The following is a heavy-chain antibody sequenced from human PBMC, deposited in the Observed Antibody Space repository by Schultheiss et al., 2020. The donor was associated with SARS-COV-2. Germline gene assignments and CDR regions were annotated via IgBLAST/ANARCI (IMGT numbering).Heavy chain of an antibody. CDR1: GFTFDTYA. D-gene: IGHD3-22*01. CDR3: ARDPSSGPDY. Sequence: GGSLRLSCAVSGFTFDTYAMNWVRQAPGKGLEWVSSISRSSSYIYYADSVKGRFTISRGNSKNTLYLQMNSLRAEDTAVYYCARDPSSGPDYWGQGTLVTVSS. J-gene: IGHJ4*02. V-gene: IGHV3-21*01. CDR2: ISRSSSYI.